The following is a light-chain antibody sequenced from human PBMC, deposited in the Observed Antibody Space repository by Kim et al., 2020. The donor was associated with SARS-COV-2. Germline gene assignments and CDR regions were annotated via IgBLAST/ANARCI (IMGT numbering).Light chain of an antibody. CDR1: QSVSSSY. V-gene: IGKV3-20*01. CDR3: QQYGGSSWT. Sequence: SPGERATLSCRASQSVSSSYLAWYQQKPGQAPRLVIYGASSRATGIQDRFSGSGSGTDFTLTISRLEPEDFAVYYCQQYGGSSWTFGQGTKVDIK. J-gene: IGKJ1*01. CDR2: GAS.